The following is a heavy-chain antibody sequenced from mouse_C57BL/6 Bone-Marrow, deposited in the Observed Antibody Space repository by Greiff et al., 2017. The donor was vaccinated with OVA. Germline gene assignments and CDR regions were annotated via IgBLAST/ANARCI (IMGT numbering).Heavy chain of an antibody. J-gene: IGHJ1*03. CDR2: IYPGSGST. CDR1: GYTFTSYW. CDR3: ARSPIYYFGGYFDG. Sequence: QVQLQQPGAELVKPGASVKMSCKASGYTFTSYWITWVKQRPGQGLEWIGDIYPGSGSTNYNEKFKSKATLTVDTSSSTAYMQLSSLTSEDSAVYYCARSPIYYFGGYFDGWGTGTTVTVSS. V-gene: IGHV1-55*01. D-gene: IGHD1-1*01.